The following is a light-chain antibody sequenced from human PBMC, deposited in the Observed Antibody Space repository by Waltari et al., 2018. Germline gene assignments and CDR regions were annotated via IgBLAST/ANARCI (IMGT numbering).Light chain of an antibody. CDR1: QSVSRS. J-gene: IGKJ1*01. CDR3: QHYVRLPVS. Sequence: ESLLTQSPGTLPLSQGERATLSCRASQSVSRSLAWDQQKPGQAPRLLIYGASSRATGVPDRFSGSGSGTDFSLTISRLEPEDFAVYYCQHYVRLPVSFGQGTKVEIK. CDR2: GAS. V-gene: IGKV3-20*01.